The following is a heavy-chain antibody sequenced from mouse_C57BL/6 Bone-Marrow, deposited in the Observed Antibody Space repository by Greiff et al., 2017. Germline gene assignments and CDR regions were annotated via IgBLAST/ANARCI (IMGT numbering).Heavy chain of an antibody. V-gene: IGHV1-39*01. CDR1: GYSFTDYN. CDR3: ARGYDYDDAMDY. CDR2: INPNYGTT. D-gene: IGHD2-4*01. J-gene: IGHJ4*01. Sequence: EVQLQQSGPELVKPGASVKISCKASGYSFTDYNMNWVKQSNGKSLEWIGVINPNYGTTSSNQKFKGKATLTVDQSSSTAYMHLNILTSEYSAVYDCARGYDYDDAMDYWGQGTSVTVSS.